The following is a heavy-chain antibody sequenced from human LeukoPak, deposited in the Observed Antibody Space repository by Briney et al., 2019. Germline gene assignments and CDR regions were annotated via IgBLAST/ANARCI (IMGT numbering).Heavy chain of an antibody. J-gene: IGHJ4*02. CDR1: GFTFSSYW. V-gene: IGHV3-7*01. D-gene: IGHD2-8*01. Sequence: PGGSLRLSCAASGFTFSSYWMSWVRQAPGKGLEWVVNIKQDGSEKYYVDSVKGRFTISRDNAKNSLYLQMNSLRAEDTAVYYCARHIVLMVYGDYFDYWGQGTLVTVSS. CDR3: ARHIVLMVYGDYFDY. CDR2: IKQDGSEK.